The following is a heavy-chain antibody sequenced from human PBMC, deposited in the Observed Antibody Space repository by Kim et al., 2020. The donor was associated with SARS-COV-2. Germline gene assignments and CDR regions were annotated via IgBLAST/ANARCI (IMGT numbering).Heavy chain of an antibody. J-gene: IGHJ4*02. V-gene: IGHV1-69*02. D-gene: IGHD3-10*01. Sequence: ANYARKFQGRVTITADKSKSTAYMELSSLRAEDTAVYYCEFTMVRGSRDYWGQGTLVTVSS. CDR3: EFTMVRGSRDY. CDR2: A.